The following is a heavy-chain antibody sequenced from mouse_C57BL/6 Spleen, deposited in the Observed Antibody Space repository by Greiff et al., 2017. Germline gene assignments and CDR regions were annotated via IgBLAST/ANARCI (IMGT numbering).Heavy chain of an antibody. CDR2: IYPGNSDT. J-gene: IGHJ1*03. CDR3: TRMYGSSPDWYFDV. Sequence: VQLQQSGTVLARPGASVKMSCKTSGYTFTSYWMHWVKQRPGQGLEWIGAIYPGNSDTSYNQKFKGKAKLTAVTSASTAYMELSSLTNEDSAVYYCTRMYGSSPDWYFDVWGTGTTVTVSS. CDR1: GYTFTSYW. D-gene: IGHD1-1*01. V-gene: IGHV1-5*01.